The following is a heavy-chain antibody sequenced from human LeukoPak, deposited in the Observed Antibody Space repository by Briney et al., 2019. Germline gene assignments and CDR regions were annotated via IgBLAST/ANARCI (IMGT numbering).Heavy chain of an antibody. Sequence: ASVKVSCKASGGTFSSYTIGWVRQAPGQGLEWMGRIIPILGIVNYAQKFQGRVTITADKSTSTAYMELSSLRSEDTAVYYCAREVRLLYGDFDYWGQGTLVTVSS. V-gene: IGHV1-69*04. CDR2: IIPILGIV. CDR1: GGTFSSYT. D-gene: IGHD2-2*02. CDR3: AREVRLLYGDFDY. J-gene: IGHJ4*02.